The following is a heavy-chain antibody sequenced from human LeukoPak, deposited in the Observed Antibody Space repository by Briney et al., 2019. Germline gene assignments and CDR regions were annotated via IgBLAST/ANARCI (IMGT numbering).Heavy chain of an antibody. Sequence: GRSLRLSCAASGFTFSSYGMHWVRQAPGKGLEWVAVISYDGSNKYYADSVKGRFTISRDNSKNTLYLQMNSLRAEDTAVYYCAKDMRPYLRYFDWLARGYFDYWGQGTLVTVSS. CDR3: AKDMRPYLRYFDWLARGYFDY. CDR1: GFTFSSYG. CDR2: ISYDGSNK. V-gene: IGHV3-30*18. D-gene: IGHD3-9*01. J-gene: IGHJ4*02.